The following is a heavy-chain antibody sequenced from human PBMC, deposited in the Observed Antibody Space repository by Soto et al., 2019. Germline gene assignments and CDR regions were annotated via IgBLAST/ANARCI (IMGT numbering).Heavy chain of an antibody. CDR3: VKEGHYYDSSGYYSFDY. CDR2: ISSNGGST. Sequence: GGSLRLSCSASGFTFSSYAMHWVRQAPGKGLEYVSAISSNGGSTYYADSVKGRFTISRDNSKNTPYLQMSSLRAEDTAVYYCVKEGHYYDSSGYYSFDYWCQGTLVTVSS. V-gene: IGHV3-64D*06. J-gene: IGHJ4*02. CDR1: GFTFSSYA. D-gene: IGHD3-22*01.